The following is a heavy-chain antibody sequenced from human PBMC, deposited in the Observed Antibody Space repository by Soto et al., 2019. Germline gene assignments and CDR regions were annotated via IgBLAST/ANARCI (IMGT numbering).Heavy chain of an antibody. V-gene: IGHV4-4*02. Sequence: QVQLQESGPGLVKPSGTLSLTCAVSSGSISSSNWWSWVRQPPGKGLEWIGEIYHSGSTNYNPSLKMRVTISVDKSKDQFSLKLSSVTAADTAVYYCARVGYWSGGSCYHRFYYYYMDVWGKGTTVTVSS. CDR2: IYHSGST. J-gene: IGHJ6*03. CDR3: ARVGYWSGGSCYHRFYYYYMDV. D-gene: IGHD2-15*01. CDR1: SGSISSSNW.